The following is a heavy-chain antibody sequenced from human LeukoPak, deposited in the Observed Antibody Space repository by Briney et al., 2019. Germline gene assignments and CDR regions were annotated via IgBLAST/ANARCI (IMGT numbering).Heavy chain of an antibody. J-gene: IGHJ4*02. Sequence: ASVKVSCKVSGYTLTELSMHWVRQAPGKGLEWMGGFDPEDGETIYAQKFQGRVTMTEDTSTDTAYMELSSLRSEDTAVYYCATSGPPPAGSGSYFYFDYWGQGTLVTVSS. CDR1: GYTLTELS. CDR2: FDPEDGET. CDR3: ATSGPPPAGSGSYFYFDY. D-gene: IGHD3-10*01. V-gene: IGHV1-24*01.